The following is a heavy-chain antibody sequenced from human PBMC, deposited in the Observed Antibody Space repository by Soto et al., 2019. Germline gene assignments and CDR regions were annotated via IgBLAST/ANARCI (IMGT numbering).Heavy chain of an antibody. CDR1: GGSISSGGYY. CDR2: IYYSGST. J-gene: IGHJ5*02. Sequence: PSETLSLTCTVSGGSISSGGYYWSWIRQHPGKGLEWIGYIYYSGSTYYNPSLKSRVTISVDTSKNQFSLKLSSVTAADTAVYYCARARPKSSTLPSNNWFDPSGQGTLVTVSS. CDR3: ARARPKSSTLPSNNWFDP. V-gene: IGHV4-31*03. D-gene: IGHD6-6*01.